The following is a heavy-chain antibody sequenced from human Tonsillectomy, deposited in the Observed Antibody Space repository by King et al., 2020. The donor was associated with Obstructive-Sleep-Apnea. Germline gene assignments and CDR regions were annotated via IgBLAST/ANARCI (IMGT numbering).Heavy chain of an antibody. V-gene: IGHV3-30*04. J-gene: IGHJ4*02. Sequence: VQLVESGGGVVQPGRSLRLSCAASGFTFSSYAMHWVRQAPGKGLEWVAVISYDGSDKYYADSVKGRFTISRDDSRNTLYLQMNSLRAEDTAVYYCARGEVGYYDSSGYYYGGYLDYWGQGTLVTVSS. CDR3: ARGEVGYYDSSGYYYGGYLDY. CDR2: ISYDGSDK. CDR1: GFTFSSYA. D-gene: IGHD3-22*01.